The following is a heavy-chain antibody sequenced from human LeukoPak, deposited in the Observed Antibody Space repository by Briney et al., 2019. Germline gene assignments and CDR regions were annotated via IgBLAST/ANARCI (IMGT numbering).Heavy chain of an antibody. D-gene: IGHD7-27*01. CDR2: TSPKSGNT. V-gene: IGHV1-8*01. CDR3: VRTPPNWGADY. J-gene: IGHJ4*02. CDR1: GYTFTSYD. Sequence: GASVKVSCKASGYTFTSYDINWVRQATGQGLEWMGWTSPKSGNTGYAQKFQGGVTMTSNTAISTAYMELSSLRSEDTAVYYCVRTPPNWGADYWGQGTLVTVSS.